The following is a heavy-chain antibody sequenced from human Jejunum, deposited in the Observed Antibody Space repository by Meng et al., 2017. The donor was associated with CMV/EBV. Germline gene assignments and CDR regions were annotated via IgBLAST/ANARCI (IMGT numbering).Heavy chain of an antibody. CDR2: IYYSGRT. CDR3: ARTQDCTRTSCYTGFDP. D-gene: IGHD2-2*01. CDR1: ISMGDYY. Sequence: ISMGDYYWSWDRQPRGKGLEWIGFIYYSGRTYYNPSLKSRITISVDTSKNQFSLRLSSVTAADTAVYYCARTQDCTRTSCYTGFDPWGQGTLVTVSS. J-gene: IGHJ5*02. V-gene: IGHV4-30-4*08.